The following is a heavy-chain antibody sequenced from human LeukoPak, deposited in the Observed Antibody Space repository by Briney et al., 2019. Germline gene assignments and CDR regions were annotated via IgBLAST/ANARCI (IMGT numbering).Heavy chain of an antibody. Sequence: AAVKVSCKASGYTFTCYYMNWVRQAPGQGLEWMGRMNPNSVGTSYAQKFQGWVTMTRDTSISTAYMELSRLISDDTAVYYCASIRWDAFDIWGQGTMVTVSS. V-gene: IGHV1-2*04. D-gene: IGHD2-21*01. J-gene: IGHJ3*02. CDR1: GYTFTCYY. CDR3: ASIRWDAFDI. CDR2: MNPNSVGT.